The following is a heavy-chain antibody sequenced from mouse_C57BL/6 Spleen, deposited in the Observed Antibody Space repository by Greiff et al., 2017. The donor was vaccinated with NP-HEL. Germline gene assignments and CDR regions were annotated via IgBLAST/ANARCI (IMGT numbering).Heavy chain of an antibody. CDR1: GYAFSSSW. CDR3: ASFITTVVASYYFDY. D-gene: IGHD1-1*01. CDR2: IYPGDGDT. J-gene: IGHJ2*01. Sequence: VQLQQSGPEVVKPGASVKISCKASGYAFSSSWMNWVKQRPGKGLEWIGRIYPGDGDTNYNGKFKGKATLTADKSSSTAYMQLSSLTSEDSAVYFCASFITTVVASYYFDYWGQGTTPTVSS. V-gene: IGHV1-82*01.